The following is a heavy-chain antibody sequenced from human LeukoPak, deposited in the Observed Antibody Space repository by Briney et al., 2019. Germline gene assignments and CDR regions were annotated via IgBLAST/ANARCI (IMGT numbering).Heavy chain of an antibody. J-gene: IGHJ4*02. V-gene: IGHV5-10-1*01. CDR3: ARPHRVGSEV. D-gene: IGHD3-10*01. CDR2: INRSDSYT. CDR1: GYSFTSYW. Sequence: GASMNISCKACGYSFTSYWICCGRPMPGKGVVWMGRINRSDSYTNYSPSFQGHVTISADKSISTAYLQWSSLKASDTAMYYWARPHRVGSEVWGQGTLVTVSS.